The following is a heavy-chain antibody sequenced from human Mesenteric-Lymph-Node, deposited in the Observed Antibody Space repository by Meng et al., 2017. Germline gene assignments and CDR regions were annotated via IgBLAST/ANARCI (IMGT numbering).Heavy chain of an antibody. V-gene: IGHV7-4-1*02. D-gene: IGHD2-8*02. CDR1: GYAFTTSS. Sequence: QVHPVQYGSDLKKPGASVNVSCKASGYAFTTSSLNWLRQAPGQGLEWMGWINTNTGNPKYAEGLTGRFFFSLDTSVSTAYLHISSLRPAGTAVYYCATGYCIADVGHFDPWGQGTLVTVSS. CDR2: INTNTGNP. J-gene: IGHJ5*02. CDR3: ATGYCIADVGHFDP.